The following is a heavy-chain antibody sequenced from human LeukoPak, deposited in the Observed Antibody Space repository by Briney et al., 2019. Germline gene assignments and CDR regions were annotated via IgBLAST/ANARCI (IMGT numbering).Heavy chain of an antibody. CDR2: IYYSGST. CDR3: ASGGGWFYS. V-gene: IGHV4-59*08. Sequence: PSETLSLTCTVSDGSIRGYYWSWIRQPPGKGLDGFGYIYYSGSTNYNPSLNSRVTLSVHTSTNQLSLKLTAVRAARTALCYCASGGGWFYSWGQGTLVTVSS. J-gene: IGHJ5*01. D-gene: IGHD4-23*01. CDR1: DGSIRGYY.